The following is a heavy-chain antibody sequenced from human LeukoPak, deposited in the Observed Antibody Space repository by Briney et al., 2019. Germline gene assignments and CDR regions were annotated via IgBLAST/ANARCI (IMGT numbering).Heavy chain of an antibody. J-gene: IGHJ3*02. Sequence: GGSLRLSCTASGFTVTTYYMSWVRQAPRKGLEWVSVMYTGGTTYYADSVKGRFTISREYSKNTLYLQMNSLSAEDTAVYYCARDRSGYDYTAFDIWGQGTMVIVS. CDR3: ARDRSGYDYTAFDI. D-gene: IGHD5-12*01. CDR1: GFTVTTYY. V-gene: IGHV3-53*01. CDR2: MYTGGTT.